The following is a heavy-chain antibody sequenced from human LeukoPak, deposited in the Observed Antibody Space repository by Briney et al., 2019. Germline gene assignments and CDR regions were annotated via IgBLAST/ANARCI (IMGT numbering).Heavy chain of an antibody. D-gene: IGHD3-3*01. J-gene: IGHJ5*02. CDR3: ARGAMYYDFWSGPTSYLFDP. V-gene: IGHV1-8*01. CDR1: GYTFTSYD. Sequence: EASVKVSCKASGYTFTSYDINWVRQATGQGLEWMGWMNPNSGNTGYAQKFQGRVTMTRNTSISTAYMELSSLSSEDTAVYYCARGAMYYDFWSGPTSYLFDPWSQGTLVTVSS. CDR2: MNPNSGNT.